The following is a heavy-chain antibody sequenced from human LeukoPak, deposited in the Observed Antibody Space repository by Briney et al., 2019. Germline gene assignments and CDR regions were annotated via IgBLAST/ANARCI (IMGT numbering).Heavy chain of an antibody. CDR2: ISHSGRI. CDR3: ARGGSRIVVVVAARKPRYFDY. D-gene: IGHD2-15*01. J-gene: IGHJ4*02. CDR1: GGSFSGYY. Sequence: SETLSLTCAVYGGSFSGYYWSWIRQPPGKGLEWIGEISHSGRINYNPSLKSRVTISVDTSKNQFSLKLSSVTAADTAVYYCARGGSRIVVVVAARKPRYFDYWGQGTLVTVSS. V-gene: IGHV4-34*01.